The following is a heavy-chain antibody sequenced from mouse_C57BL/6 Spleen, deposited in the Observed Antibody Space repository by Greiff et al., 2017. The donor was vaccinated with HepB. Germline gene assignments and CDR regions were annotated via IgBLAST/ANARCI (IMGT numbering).Heavy chain of an antibody. CDR2: IYPGNSDT. CDR1: GYTFTSYW. J-gene: IGHJ4*01. CDR3: TRGDIYYYGSSYDAMDY. V-gene: IGHV1-5*01. Sequence: VQLKQSGTVLARPGASVKMSCKTSGYTFTSYWMHWVKQRPGQGLEWIGAIYPGNSDTSYNQKFKGKAKLTAVTSASTAYMELSSLTNEDSAVYYCTRGDIYYYGSSYDAMDYWGQGTSVTVSS. D-gene: IGHD1-1*01.